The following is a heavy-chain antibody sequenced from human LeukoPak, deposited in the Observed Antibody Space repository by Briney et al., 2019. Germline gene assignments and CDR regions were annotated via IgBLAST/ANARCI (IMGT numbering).Heavy chain of an antibody. V-gene: IGHV1-2*02. CDR2: INPNSGGT. J-gene: IGHJ4*02. CDR1: GYTFTGYY. Sequence: ASVKVSCKASGYTFTGYYMHWVRQAPGQGLEWMGWINPNSGGTNYAQKFQGRVTMTRDTSISTAYMELSRLRSDDTAVYYCARDPHKENSSTNCGQGTLVTVSS. CDR3: ARDPHKENSSTN. D-gene: IGHD6-13*01.